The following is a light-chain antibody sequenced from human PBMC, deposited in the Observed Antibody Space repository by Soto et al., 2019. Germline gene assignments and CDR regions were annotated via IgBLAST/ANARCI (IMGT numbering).Light chain of an antibody. J-gene: IGKJ5*01. CDR1: QTITTY. Sequence: DIQLTQSPSSLSASVGDRVTITCRASQTITTYLSWFQQKPGKAPKLLVYGASSLQSGVPSRFSGSGSGTEFTLTISSLQSEDFATYYCQQGYTTPITFGQGTRLEIK. V-gene: IGKV1-39*01. CDR2: GAS. CDR3: QQGYTTPIT.